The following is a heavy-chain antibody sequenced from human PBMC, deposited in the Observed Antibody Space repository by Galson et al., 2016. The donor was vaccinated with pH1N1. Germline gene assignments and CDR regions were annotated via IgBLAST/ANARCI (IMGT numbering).Heavy chain of an antibody. CDR1: GNSLPGNDN. D-gene: IGHD2-21*01. Sequence: SETLSLTCAVSGNSLPGNDNWGWIRQAPGQGLEWIGTISSSGSTSYNPSLKTRVTISIDTPKRQFSLTLTSVKAADTAVLFCVRLFAEVIGNCFAYWGQGTLVAV. V-gene: IGHV4-38-2*01. CDR3: VRLFAEVIGNCFAY. J-gene: IGHJ4*02. CDR2: ISSSGST.